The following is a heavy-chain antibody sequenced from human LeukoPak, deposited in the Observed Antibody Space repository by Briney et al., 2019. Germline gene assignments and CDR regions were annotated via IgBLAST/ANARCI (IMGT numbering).Heavy chain of an antibody. CDR2: INPNSGGT. J-gene: IGHJ4*02. V-gene: IGHV1-2*02. CDR3: ARDPNYGGNSGEFDY. D-gene: IGHD4-23*01. CDR1: GYTFTGYY. Sequence: ASVKVSCKASGYTFTGYYMHWVRQAPGQGLEWMGWINPNSGGTNYAQKFQGRVTMTRDTSISTAYMDLSRLRSDDTAVYYCARDPNYGGNSGEFDYWGQGTLVTVSS.